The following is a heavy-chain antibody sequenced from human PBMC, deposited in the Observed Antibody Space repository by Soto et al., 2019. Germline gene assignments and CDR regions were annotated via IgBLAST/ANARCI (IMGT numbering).Heavy chain of an antibody. CDR1: GFIFNEYG. CDR3: ARWSCSGSNCNLNQRSFDL. D-gene: IGHD2-15*01. CDR2: IWYDGSNK. V-gene: IGHV3-33*03. J-gene: IGHJ4*02. Sequence: QVQLVESGGGVVQPGRSLRLSCAASGFIFNEYGMHWVRQDPGKGLEWVAVIWYDGSNKYYADSVKGRFTFSRDNSKNTMSLQMNSLRVEDTAVYYCARWSCSGSNCNLNQRSFDLWGQGTLVTVSS.